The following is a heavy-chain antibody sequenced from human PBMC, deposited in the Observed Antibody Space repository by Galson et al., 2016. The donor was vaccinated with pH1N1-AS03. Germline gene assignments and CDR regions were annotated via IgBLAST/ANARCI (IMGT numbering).Heavy chain of an antibody. J-gene: IGHJ6*02. D-gene: IGHD6-6*01. CDR3: ASSRIAAHTYYYHGIDV. CDR1: GHIFANYW. Sequence: QSGAEVKKPGESLKISCKGSGHIFANYWIGWVRQTPGKGLEWMGLIYPGDSDTRYSPSFQGQVTISADKSLSTAYLQWSSLKASDTAMYYCASSRIAAHTYYYHGIDVCGQGTTVTVSS. CDR2: IYPGDSDT. V-gene: IGHV5-51*01.